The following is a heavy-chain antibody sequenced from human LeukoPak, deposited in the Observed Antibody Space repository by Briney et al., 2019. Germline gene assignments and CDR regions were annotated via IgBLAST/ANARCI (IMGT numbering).Heavy chain of an antibody. J-gene: IGHJ3*02. V-gene: IGHV3-7*01. D-gene: IGHD3-3*01. CDR1: GFTVSSNY. CDR3: ARDWSPGNI. Sequence: GGSLRLSCAASGFTVSSNYMSWVRQAPGKGLEWVANIKRDGRDKNSVDSVKGRFTISRDNAKNSLYLQMNSLRAEDTAVYYCARDWSPGNIWGQGTMVTVSS. CDR2: IKRDGRDK.